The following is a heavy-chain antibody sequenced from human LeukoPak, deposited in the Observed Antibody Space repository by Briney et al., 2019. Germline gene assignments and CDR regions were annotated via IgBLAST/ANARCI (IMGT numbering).Heavy chain of an antibody. CDR2: IYYTGST. CDR1: GGSVSSSRYY. Sequence: SETLSLTCPVSGGSVSSSRYYWGWIRQPPGKGLEWIGSIYYTGSTYYNPSLKSRVTISVDTSKNQFSLKLSSVTAADTAVYYCARISFQPRPYYYYYMDVWGKGTTVTVSS. V-gene: IGHV4-39*07. J-gene: IGHJ6*03. D-gene: IGHD2-2*01. CDR3: ARISFQPRPYYYYYMDV.